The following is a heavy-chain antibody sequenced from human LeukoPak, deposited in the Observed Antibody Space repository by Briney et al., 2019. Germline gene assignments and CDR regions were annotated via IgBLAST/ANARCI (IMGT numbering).Heavy chain of an antibody. J-gene: IGHJ4*02. Sequence: SVKVSCKASGGTFSSYAISWVRQAPGQGLEWMGGIIPIFGTANYAQKFQGGVTITADESTSTAYMELSSLRSEDTAVYYCARDSQGPYDTSGYYDYWGQGTLVTVSS. CDR1: GGTFSSYA. CDR2: IIPIFGTA. D-gene: IGHD3-22*01. V-gene: IGHV1-69*01. CDR3: ARDSQGPYDTSGYYDY.